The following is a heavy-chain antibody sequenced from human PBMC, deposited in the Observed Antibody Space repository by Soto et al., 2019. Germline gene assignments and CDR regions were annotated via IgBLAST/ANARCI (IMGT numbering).Heavy chain of an antibody. CDR1: GYTFSSYA. V-gene: IGHV1-3*01. CDR2: IHAGNGNT. J-gene: IGHJ4*02. CDR3: ARGVAFLDY. Sequence: ASVTVSCKASGYTFSSYAIHWVRQAPGQGLEWMGWIHAGNGNTKYSQSFQGRVTISRDTSATTAYMELNSLRSEDTAVYYCARGVAFLDYWGQGTLVTVSS. D-gene: IGHD2-15*01.